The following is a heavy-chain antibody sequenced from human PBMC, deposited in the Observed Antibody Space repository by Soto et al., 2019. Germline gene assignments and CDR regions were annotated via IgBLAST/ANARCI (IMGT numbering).Heavy chain of an antibody. V-gene: IGHV4-34*01. Sequence: PSETLSLTCAVYGGSFSGYYWSWIRQPPGKGLEWIGEINHSGSTNYNPSLKSRVTISVDTSKNQFSLKLSSVTAADTAVYYCARAGGSMVRGVIEPWGQGTLVTSPQ. CDR1: GGSFSGYY. D-gene: IGHD3-10*01. CDR3: ARAGGSMVRGVIEP. J-gene: IGHJ4*02. CDR2: INHSGST.